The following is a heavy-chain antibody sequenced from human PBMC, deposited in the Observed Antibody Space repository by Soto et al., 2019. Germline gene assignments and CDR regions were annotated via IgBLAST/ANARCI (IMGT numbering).Heavy chain of an antibody. D-gene: IGHD6-6*01. J-gene: IGHJ4*02. CDR2: IYHSGST. CDR3: AGGIAARPLGY. V-gene: IGHV4-30-2*01. CDR1: GGSISSDGNS. Sequence: QLQLQESGSGLVKPSQTLSLTCAVSGGSISSDGNSWSWIRQPPGKGLEWIGYIYHSGSTYYNPSLKSRVTISVDRSKNQFSLKLSSVTAADTAVYYCAGGIAARPLGYWGQGTLVTVSS.